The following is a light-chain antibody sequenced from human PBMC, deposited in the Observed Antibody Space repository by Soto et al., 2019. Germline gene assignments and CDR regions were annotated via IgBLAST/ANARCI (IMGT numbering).Light chain of an antibody. Sequence: EIVLTQSPGTLSLSPGERATLSCRASQSVSNNYLAWYQQKPGQAPRLLIYGASNRATGIPDRFSGSGSGTDFTLTISRLEPEDFATYYCQQAKSFPRSFGQGTKVDIK. CDR1: QSVSNNY. V-gene: IGKV3-20*01. CDR2: GAS. CDR3: QQAKSFPRS. J-gene: IGKJ1*01.